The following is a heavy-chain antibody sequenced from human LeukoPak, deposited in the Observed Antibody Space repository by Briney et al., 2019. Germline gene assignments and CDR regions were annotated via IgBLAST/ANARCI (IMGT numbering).Heavy chain of an antibody. Sequence: GGSLRLSCAASGFTFSNYAVSWVRQAPGKGLEWVSAFSGSGVSTYYADSVKGRFTISRDNSKNILYLQMNSLRAEDTAVYYCAREKLNWGFDYWGQGTLVTVSS. J-gene: IGHJ4*02. D-gene: IGHD3-16*01. V-gene: IGHV3-23*01. CDR1: GFTFSNYA. CDR3: AREKLNWGFDY. CDR2: FSGSGVST.